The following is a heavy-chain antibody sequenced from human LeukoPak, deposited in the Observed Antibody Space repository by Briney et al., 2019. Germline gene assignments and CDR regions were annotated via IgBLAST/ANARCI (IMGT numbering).Heavy chain of an antibody. D-gene: IGHD1-26*01. Sequence: SVKVSCKASGYTFTGYYMHWVRQAPGQGLEWMGWINPNSGGTNYAQKFQGRVTMTRDTSISTAYMELSRLRSDDTAVYYCARDYRVLGGGYRTGSYYGYWGQGTLVTVSS. V-gene: IGHV1-2*02. J-gene: IGHJ4*02. CDR1: GYTFTGYY. CDR2: INPNSGGT. CDR3: ARDYRVLGGGYRTGSYYGY.